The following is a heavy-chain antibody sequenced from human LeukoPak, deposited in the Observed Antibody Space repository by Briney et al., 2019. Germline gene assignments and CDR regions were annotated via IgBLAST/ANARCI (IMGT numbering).Heavy chain of an antibody. J-gene: IGHJ5*02. Sequence: SETLSLTCTVSGGSISSSSYYWGWIRQPPGKGREWIVSIYYSGSTYYNPSLKSRITISVDTSKNQFSVKPSSVTAADTAVYYSARRVPAAWNWFDPWGQGTLVTVSS. CDR1: GGSISSSSYY. D-gene: IGHD2-2*01. CDR2: IYYSGST. V-gene: IGHV4-39*07. CDR3: ARRVPAAWNWFDP.